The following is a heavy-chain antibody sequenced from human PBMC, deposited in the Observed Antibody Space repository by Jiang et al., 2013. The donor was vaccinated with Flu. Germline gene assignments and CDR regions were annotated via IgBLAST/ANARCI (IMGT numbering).Heavy chain of an antibody. CDR1: GFTFSSYA. J-gene: IGHJ4*02. D-gene: IGHD5-24*01. Sequence: QLLESGGGLVQPGGSLRLSCAASGFTFSSYAMSWVRQAPGKGLEYVSAISSNGGSTYYADSVKGRFTISRDNSKNTLYLQMSSLRAEDTAVYYCVKDSLAWLQLWYFDYWGQGTLVTVSS. CDR2: ISSNGGST. CDR3: VKDSLAWLQLWYFDY. V-gene: IGHV3-64D*06.